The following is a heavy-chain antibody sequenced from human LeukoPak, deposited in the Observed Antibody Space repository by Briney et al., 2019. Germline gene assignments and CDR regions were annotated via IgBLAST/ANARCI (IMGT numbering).Heavy chain of an antibody. V-gene: IGHV3-33*01. J-gene: IGHJ4*02. D-gene: IGHD2-2*01. Sequence: GGSLRLSCAASGFTFSSYAMHCVRQAPGKGLEWVAVIWYDGSNKYYADSVQGRFTISRDNSKNTPFLQMNSLRAEDTAVYYCARVGYCSSTTCYYYFDHWGQGTLVTVSS. CDR2: IWYDGSNK. CDR1: GFTFSSYA. CDR3: ARVGYCSSTTCYYYFDH.